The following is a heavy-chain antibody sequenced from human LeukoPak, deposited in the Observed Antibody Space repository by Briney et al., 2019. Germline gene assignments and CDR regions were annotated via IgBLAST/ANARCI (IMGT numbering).Heavy chain of an antibody. CDR3: VRAHHPGGWFDP. CDR2: ISSSSTYI. Sequence: GGSLRLSCAASGFTFSSYSMNWVRQAPGKGLEWVSFISSSSTYIFYADSVKGRFTISRDNAKNSLYLQMNSLTAEDTAVHYCVRAHHPGGWFDPWGQGTLVTVSS. D-gene: IGHD3-10*01. J-gene: IGHJ5*02. CDR1: GFTFSSYS. V-gene: IGHV3-21*01.